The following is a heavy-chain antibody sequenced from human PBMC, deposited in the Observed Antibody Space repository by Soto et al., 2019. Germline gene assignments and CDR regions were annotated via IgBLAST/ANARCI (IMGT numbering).Heavy chain of an antibody. CDR3: ARLPAYSGSYHNLFDP. CDR1: GGSVSSGSYY. V-gene: IGHV4-61*01. D-gene: IGHD1-26*01. J-gene: IGHJ5*02. CDR2: IYYSGST. Sequence: SETLSLTCTVSGGSVSSGSYYWSWIRQPPGKGLEWIGYIYYSGSTNYNPSLKSRVTISVDTSKNQFSLKLSSVTAADTAVYYCARLPAYSGSYHNLFDPWGQGSLVTVSS.